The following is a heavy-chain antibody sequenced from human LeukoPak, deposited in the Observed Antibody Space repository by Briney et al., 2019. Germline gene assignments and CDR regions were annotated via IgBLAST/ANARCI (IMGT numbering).Heavy chain of an antibody. CDR3: ATWGSSSSPLPSMDV. Sequence: GASVKVSCKASGYTFTKYYMHWVRQAPGQGLEWMGIIDPSGGGTTYAQQFQGRVTMARDTSTTTAYMELSSLRSEDTAVYYCATWGSSSSPLPSMDVWGQGTTVIVSS. CDR1: GYTFTKYY. J-gene: IGHJ6*02. V-gene: IGHV1-46*01. D-gene: IGHD6-13*01. CDR2: IDPSGGGT.